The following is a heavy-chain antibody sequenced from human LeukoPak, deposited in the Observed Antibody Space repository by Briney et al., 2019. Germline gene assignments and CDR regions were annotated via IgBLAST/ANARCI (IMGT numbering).Heavy chain of an antibody. J-gene: IGHJ4*02. D-gene: IGHD1-26*01. CDR1: GFTFSSYA. CDR2: ISGSGLST. CDR3: ARRSSGSPPYYFDY. V-gene: IGHV3-23*01. Sequence: PGGSLRLSCAASGFTFSSYATSWVRQAPGKGLEWVSTISGSGLSTYYADSVKGRFTISRDNAKNTLYLQMNSLRAEDTAVYYCARRSSGSPPYYFDYWGQGTLVTVSS.